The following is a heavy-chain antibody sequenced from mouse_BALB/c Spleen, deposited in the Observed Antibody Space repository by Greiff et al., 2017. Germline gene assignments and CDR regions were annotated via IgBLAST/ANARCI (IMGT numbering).Heavy chain of an antibody. Sequence: VQLQQSGPELVRPGESVKISCKGSGYTFTDYAMHWVKQSHAKSLEWIGVISIYYDNTNYNQKFKGKATMTVDKSSSTAYMELARLTSEDSAIYYCARDLYDYDYAMDYWGQGTSVTVSS. D-gene: IGHD2-4*01. CDR1: GYTFTDYA. J-gene: IGHJ4*01. CDR2: ISIYYDNT. V-gene: IGHV1-67*01. CDR3: ARDLYDYDYAMDY.